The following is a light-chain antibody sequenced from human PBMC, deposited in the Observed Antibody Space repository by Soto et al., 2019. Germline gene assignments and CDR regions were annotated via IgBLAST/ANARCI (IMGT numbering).Light chain of an antibody. CDR1: QSVTSTY. CDR2: GAS. Sequence: EIVLTQSPGTLSLSPGERATLSCRASQSVTSTYLAWFQQKPGQAPRLLIYGASSMATGIPDRFSGSGSVTDFTLTISTLEPESFAVYYCQQYGSSRWTFGQGTKVEI. CDR3: QQYGSSRWT. J-gene: IGKJ1*01. V-gene: IGKV3-20*01.